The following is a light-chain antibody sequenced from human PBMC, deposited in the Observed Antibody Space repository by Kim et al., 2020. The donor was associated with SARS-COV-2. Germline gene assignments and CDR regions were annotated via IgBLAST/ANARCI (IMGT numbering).Light chain of an antibody. J-gene: IGKJ5*01. CDR1: QSISSW. CDR3: QQYKSYSIT. CDR2: DAS. Sequence: ASVGDRVTITCRASQSISSWLAWYQQKPEKAPNLLIYDASSLESGVPSRFSGSGSGTEFTLTISSLQPDDFATYYFQQYKSYSITFGQGTRLEFK. V-gene: IGKV1-5*01.